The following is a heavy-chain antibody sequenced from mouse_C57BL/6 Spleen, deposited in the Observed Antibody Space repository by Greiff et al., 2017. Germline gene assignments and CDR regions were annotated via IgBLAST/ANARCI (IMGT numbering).Heavy chain of an antibody. J-gene: IGHJ1*03. CDR1: GYTFTSYW. D-gene: IGHD1-1*01. Sequence: QVQLQQPGAELVRPGSSVKLSCKASGYTFTSYWMHWVKQRPIQGLEWIGNIDPSDSETHYNQKFKDKATLTVDKSSSTAYMQLSSLTSEDSAVYYCARLITTVVGEGYFDVWGTGTTVTVSS. CDR3: ARLITTVVGEGYFDV. CDR2: IDPSDSET. V-gene: IGHV1-52*01.